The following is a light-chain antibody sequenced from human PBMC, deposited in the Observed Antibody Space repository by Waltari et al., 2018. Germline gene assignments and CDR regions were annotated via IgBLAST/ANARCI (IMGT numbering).Light chain of an antibody. CDR1: QSVGDF. J-gene: IGKJ3*01. CDR3: QQRNSWPLT. Sequence: EIVLTQSPVTLSLSPGEGATLSCKTSQSVGDFLAWSQQRPGQAPRLLIDDASLRAAGIPARFSGSGSGTDFTLTISSLESEDSAVYFCQQRNSWPLTFGPGTTV. CDR2: DAS. V-gene: IGKV3-11*01.